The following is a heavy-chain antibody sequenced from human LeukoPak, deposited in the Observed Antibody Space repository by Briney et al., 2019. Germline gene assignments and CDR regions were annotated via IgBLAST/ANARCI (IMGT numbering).Heavy chain of an antibody. J-gene: IGHJ6*03. V-gene: IGHV4-39*01. D-gene: IGHD6-19*01. CDR3: ASQGSVAGYYYMDV. CDR1: GGSISSSSYY. Sequence: SETLSLTCTVSGGSISSSSYYWGWIRQPPGKGLEWIGSIYYSGSTYYNPSLKSRVTISVDTSKNQFSLKLSSVTAADTAVYYCASQGSVAGYYYMDVWGKGTTVTVSS. CDR2: IYYSGST.